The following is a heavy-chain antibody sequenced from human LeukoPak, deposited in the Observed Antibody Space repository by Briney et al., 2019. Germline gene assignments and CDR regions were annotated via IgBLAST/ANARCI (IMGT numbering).Heavy chain of an antibody. V-gene: IGHV4-59*01. CDR1: GGSINNYY. Sequence: SETLSLTCTVSGGSINNYYWSWIRQPPGKGLEWIGCIYYSGSTNYNPSLRSRVTISVDTSKNQFSLKLSSTTAADTAVYYCARGDFCSSSNCYLRPMDVWGKGTTVTDS. D-gene: IGHD2-2*01. J-gene: IGHJ6*03. CDR2: IYYSGST. CDR3: ARGDFCSSSNCYLRPMDV.